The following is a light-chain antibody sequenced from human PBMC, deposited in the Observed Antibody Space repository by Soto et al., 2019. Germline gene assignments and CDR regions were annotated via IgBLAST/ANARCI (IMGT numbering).Light chain of an antibody. CDR2: AAS. J-gene: IGKJ4*02. CDR3: QQSYIMLGT. V-gene: IGKV1-39*01. CDR1: QSISAY. Sequence: IKMKMSPSSLSATVGDRVTITCRASQSISAYLNWYQQKSGKAPKLLIYAASSLQSGVPSRFSGSGSGTDFTLTISSLQPEDSARYCSQQSYIMLGTFGEGTIVDIK.